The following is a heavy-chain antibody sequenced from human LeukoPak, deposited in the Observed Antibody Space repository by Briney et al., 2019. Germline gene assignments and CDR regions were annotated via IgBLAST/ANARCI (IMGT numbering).Heavy chain of an antibody. V-gene: IGHV3-30*18. J-gene: IGHJ4*02. CDR3: AKDSKNMVRGVIIPL. D-gene: IGHD3-10*01. CDR1: GFTFSSYG. CDR2: ISYDGSNK. Sequence: GRSLRLSCAASGFTFSSYGMRWVRQAPGKGLEWVAVISYDGSNKYYADSVKGRFTISRDNSKNTLYLQMNSLRAEDTAVYYCAKDSKNMVRGVIIPLWGQGTLVTVSS.